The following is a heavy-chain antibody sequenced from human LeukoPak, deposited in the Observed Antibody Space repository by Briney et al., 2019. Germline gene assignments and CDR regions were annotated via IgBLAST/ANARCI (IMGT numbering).Heavy chain of an antibody. D-gene: IGHD2-2*01. J-gene: IGHJ5*02. CDR1: GYTFTSYG. CDR2: ISAYNGNT. CDR3: ARDRLGPAANNWFDP. Sequence: ASVEVSCKASGYTFTSYGINWVRQAPGQGLEWMGWISAYNGNTNYAQKLQGRVTMTTDTSISTAYMELSRLRSDDTAVYYCARDRLGPAANNWFDPWGQGTLVTVSS. V-gene: IGHV1-18*01.